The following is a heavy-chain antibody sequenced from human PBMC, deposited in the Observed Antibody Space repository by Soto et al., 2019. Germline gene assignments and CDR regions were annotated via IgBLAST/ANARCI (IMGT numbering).Heavy chain of an antibody. J-gene: IGHJ5*02. Sequence: SETLSLTCTVSGGSISSSSYYWVWIRQPPGKGLEWIGSIYYSGSTYYNPSLKSRVTISVDTSKNQFSLKLSSVTAADTAVYYCASRHIVVVTAMSWFDPWGQGTLVTVS. D-gene: IGHD2-21*02. CDR3: ASRHIVVVTAMSWFDP. CDR2: IYYSGST. V-gene: IGHV4-39*01. CDR1: GGSISSSSYY.